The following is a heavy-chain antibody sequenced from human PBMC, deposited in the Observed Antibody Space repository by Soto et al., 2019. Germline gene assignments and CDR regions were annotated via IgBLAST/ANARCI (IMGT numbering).Heavy chain of an antibody. CDR3: ARDRPTSSIRARDYYYAMDV. Sequence: GASVKVSCKASCYTFITYGISWVRQAPGQGLEWMGWISSYNGNTNYAQKLQGRVTMTTDTSTTTAYMELRSLRSDDTAVYYCARDRPTSSIRARDYYYAMDVWGQGTTVTVSS. V-gene: IGHV1-18*01. CDR2: ISSYNGNT. J-gene: IGHJ6*02. CDR1: CYTFITYG. D-gene: IGHD6-6*01.